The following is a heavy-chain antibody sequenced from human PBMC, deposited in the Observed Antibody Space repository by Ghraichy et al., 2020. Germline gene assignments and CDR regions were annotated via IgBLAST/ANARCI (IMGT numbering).Heavy chain of an antibody. CDR2: ISYDGSNK. D-gene: IGHD3-16*01. V-gene: IGHV3-30*18. CDR1: GFTFSSYG. J-gene: IGHJ4*02. Sequence: LSLTCAASGFTFSSYGMHWVRQAPGKGLEWVAVISYDGSNKYYADSVKGRFTISRDNSKNTLYLQMNSLRAEDTAVYYCANGGRRRLPHFDYWGQGTLVTVSS. CDR3: ANGGRRRLPHFDY.